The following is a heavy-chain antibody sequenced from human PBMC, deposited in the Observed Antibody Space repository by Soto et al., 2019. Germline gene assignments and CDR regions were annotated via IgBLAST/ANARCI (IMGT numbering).Heavy chain of an antibody. CDR3: AFGTRGVVDTYYHY. J-gene: IGHJ4*02. D-gene: IGHD3-10*01. V-gene: IGHV3-23*05. Sequence: SGGSLRLSCAASGCDFSSYAMNWARQAPGKGLEWVSGISGSGIDVYYADSVRGRFTISRDNSKNTIYLQVNSLRVEDTAMYYCAFGTRGVVDTYYHYWGRGTMVTVSS. CDR2: ISGSGIDV. CDR1: GCDFSSYA.